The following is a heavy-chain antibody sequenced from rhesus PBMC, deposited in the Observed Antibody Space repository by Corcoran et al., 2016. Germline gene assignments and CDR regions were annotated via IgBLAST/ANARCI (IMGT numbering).Heavy chain of an antibody. J-gene: IGHJ4*01. CDR2: IDPEVGET. V-gene: IGHV1-111*02. D-gene: IGHD6-37*01. CDR1: GYTFTDYY. Sequence: EVQLVQSGAEMKKPGASVKISCKASGYTFTDYYLHWVRQAPGKGVGGMGRIDPEVGETIHAQKFQYRATITADTSTDTAYMGLSSLRSEDTAGYYCATRGGWTYFDYGGQGVLVTVSS. CDR3: ATRGGWTYFDY.